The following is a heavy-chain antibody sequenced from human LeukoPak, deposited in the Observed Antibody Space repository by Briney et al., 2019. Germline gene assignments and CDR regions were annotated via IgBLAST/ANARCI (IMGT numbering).Heavy chain of an antibody. Sequence: SETLSLTCTVSGYSISSGYYWGWIRQPPGKGLEWIGSIYHSGSTYYNPSLKSRVTISVDTSKNQFSLKLSSVTAADTAVYYCAGKRYYYDSSGYANFDYWGQGTLVTVSP. CDR2: IYHSGST. CDR3: AGKRYYYDSSGYANFDY. D-gene: IGHD3-22*01. J-gene: IGHJ4*02. CDR1: GYSISSGYY. V-gene: IGHV4-38-2*02.